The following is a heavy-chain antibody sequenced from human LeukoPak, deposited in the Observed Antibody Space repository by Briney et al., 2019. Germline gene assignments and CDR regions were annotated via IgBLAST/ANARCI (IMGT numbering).Heavy chain of an antibody. CDR2: FGGRSSPI. CDR1: GFTFSAYS. CDR3: ARDGDIVVVPAAMGYMAAPAIEDY. V-gene: IGHV3-21*01. J-gene: IGHJ4*02. D-gene: IGHD2-2*01. Sequence: PGGSLRLSCAASGFTFSAYSMNWVRQAPEKGLEWVSSFGGRSSPIYYADSVKGRFTISRDNAKNSLYLQMNSLRAEDTAVYYCARDGDIVVVPAAMGYMAAPAIEDYWGQGTLVTVSS.